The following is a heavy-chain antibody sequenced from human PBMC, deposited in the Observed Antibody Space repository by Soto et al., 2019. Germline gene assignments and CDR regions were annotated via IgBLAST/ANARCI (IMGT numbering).Heavy chain of an antibody. J-gene: IGHJ4*02. CDR2: ISAPNGNT. CDR1: GYAFTTYG. D-gene: IGHD1-1*01. Sequence: QVHLVQSGAEVKKPGASVKVSCKGSGYAFTTYGITWVRQAPGQGLEWMGWISAPNGNTNYAQKLQGRVTVTRDTSTITAYMELRSLRSADTAVYYCARGRYGDYWGQGALVTVSS. V-gene: IGHV1-18*01. CDR3: ARGRYGDY.